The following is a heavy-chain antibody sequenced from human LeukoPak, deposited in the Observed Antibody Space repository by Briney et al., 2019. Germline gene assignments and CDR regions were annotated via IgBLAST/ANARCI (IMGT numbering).Heavy chain of an antibody. J-gene: IGHJ4*02. Sequence: APLKVSCKASGYTFTGYYVDWVRQAPGQGLEWMGRINPNNGGTNYAQKFQGRVTMTRDTSISTAYMELSRLRSDDTAVYYCARVASSGTYFDYWGQGTLVTVSS. CDR2: INPNNGGT. V-gene: IGHV1-2*06. CDR1: GYTFTGYY. D-gene: IGHD1-26*01. CDR3: ARVASSGTYFDY.